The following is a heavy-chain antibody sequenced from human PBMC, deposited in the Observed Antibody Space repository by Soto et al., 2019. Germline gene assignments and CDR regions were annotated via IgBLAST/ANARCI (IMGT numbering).Heavy chain of an antibody. V-gene: IGHV4-34*01. CDR3: ARGPDNWKIYGMDV. Sequence: SETLSLTCAVYGGSFSGYYWSWIRQPPGKGLEWIGESNHSGSTNYNPSLKSRVTISVDTSKNQFSLKLSSVTAADTAVYYCARGPDNWKIYGMDVWGQGTTVTVSS. CDR2: SNHSGST. CDR1: GGSFSGYY. D-gene: IGHD1-20*01. J-gene: IGHJ6*02.